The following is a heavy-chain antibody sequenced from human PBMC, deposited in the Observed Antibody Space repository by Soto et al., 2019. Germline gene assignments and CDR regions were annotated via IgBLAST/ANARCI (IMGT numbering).Heavy chain of an antibody. Sequence: GGSLRLSCTASGFTFGDYAMSWFRHAPGKGLEWVGFIRSKAYGGTTEYAASVKGRFTISRDDSKSIAYLQMNSLKTEDTAVYYCTRGVHCTNGVCYSYWGQGTLVTVSS. CDR2: IRSKAYGGTT. V-gene: IGHV3-49*03. CDR1: GFTFGDYA. J-gene: IGHJ4*02. CDR3: TRGVHCTNGVCYSY. D-gene: IGHD2-8*01.